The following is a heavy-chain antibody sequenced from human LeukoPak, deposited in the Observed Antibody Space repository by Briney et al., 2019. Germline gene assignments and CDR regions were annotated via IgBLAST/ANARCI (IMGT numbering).Heavy chain of an antibody. D-gene: IGHD1-26*01. Sequence: SETLSLTCTVSGGSISSSSYYWGWIRQPPGKGLEWIGSIYYSGSTYYNPSLKSRVTISVDTSKNQFSLKLSSVTAADTAVYYCARCHRVEWELSNYFDYWGQGTLVTVSS. CDR2: IYYSGST. V-gene: IGHV4-39*01. J-gene: IGHJ4*02. CDR1: GGSISSSSYY. CDR3: ARCHRVEWELSNYFDY.